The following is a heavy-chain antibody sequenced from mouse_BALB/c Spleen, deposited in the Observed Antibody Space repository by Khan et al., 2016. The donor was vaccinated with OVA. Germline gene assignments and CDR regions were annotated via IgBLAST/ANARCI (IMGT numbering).Heavy chain of an antibody. Sequence: VKLEVSGPGLVQPSQSLSITCTVSGFSLTTYGVHWVRQSPGKGLEWLGVIWSGGTTDYSAAFISSRRITNDNSKCQVFVKINILQVKDTAIYYCARNYDYDEGLAHWGQGTLVTVSA. CDR2: IWSGGTT. D-gene: IGHD2-4*01. CDR1: GFSLTTYG. CDR3: ARNYDYDEGLAH. J-gene: IGHJ3*01. V-gene: IGHV2-2*02.